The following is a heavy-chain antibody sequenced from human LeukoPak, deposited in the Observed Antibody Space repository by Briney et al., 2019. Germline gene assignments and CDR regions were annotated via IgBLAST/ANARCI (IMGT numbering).Heavy chain of an antibody. J-gene: IGHJ4*02. CDR2: IYYNGNI. D-gene: IGHD6-6*01. Sequence: SETLSLTCLVSGGSISSSNFYWGWIRQPPGKGLEWIGNIYYNGNIYYNPSLKSRVTISIDTSKNQFSLKVNSVTATDTAVYYCARQLGSSSPFDYWGQGTLVTVSS. V-gene: IGHV4-39*01. CDR3: ARQLGSSSPFDY. CDR1: GGSISSSNFY.